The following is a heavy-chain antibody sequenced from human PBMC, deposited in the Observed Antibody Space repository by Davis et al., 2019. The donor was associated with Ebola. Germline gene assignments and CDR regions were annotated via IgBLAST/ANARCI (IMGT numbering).Heavy chain of an antibody. Sequence: GESLKTPCAAPGFTLSSYWIHRVRQAPGKGLVWASRINTDGSRTRDADSVKGRFTISRDNAKNTLYLQMNSLRAEDTAVYYCARVLTYCSGGSCPGGSDHWGQGTLVTVSS. CDR1: GFTLSSYW. V-gene: IGHV3-74*01. CDR2: INTDGSRT. CDR3: ARVLTYCSGGSCPGGSDH. J-gene: IGHJ4*02. D-gene: IGHD2-15*01.